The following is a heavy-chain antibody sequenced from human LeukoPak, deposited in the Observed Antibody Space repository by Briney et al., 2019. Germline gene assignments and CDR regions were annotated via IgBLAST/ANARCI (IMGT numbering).Heavy chain of an antibody. V-gene: IGHV3-7*01. CDR1: GFTFSSYW. J-gene: IGHJ4*02. CDR2: IKQDGSEK. D-gene: IGHD3-22*01. CDR3: ARVGLDYYDSSGYYYGVSY. Sequence: GGSLRLSCAASGFTFSSYWMSWVRQAPGKGLGWVANIKQDGSEKYYVDSVKDRFTISRDNAKNSLYLQMNSLRAEDTAVYYCARVGLDYYDSSGYYYGVSYWGQGTLVTVSS.